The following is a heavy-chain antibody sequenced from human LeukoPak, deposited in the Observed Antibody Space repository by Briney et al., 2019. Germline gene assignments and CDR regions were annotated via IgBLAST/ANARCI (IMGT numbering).Heavy chain of an antibody. CDR3: ARAARTYYYDSSGYSHGMDV. D-gene: IGHD3-22*01. CDR1: GFTFSSNY. J-gene: IGHJ6*02. CDR2: IYSGGST. V-gene: IGHV3-66*01. Sequence: GGSLRLSCAASGFTFSSNYMSWVRQAPGKGLEWVSVIYSGGSTYYADSVKGRFTISRDNSKNTLYLQMNSLRAEDTAVYYCARAARTYYYDSSGYSHGMDVWGQGTTVTVSS.